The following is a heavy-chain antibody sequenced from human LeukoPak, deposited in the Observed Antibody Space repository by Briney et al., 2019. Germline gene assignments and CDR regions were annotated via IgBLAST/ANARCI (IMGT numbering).Heavy chain of an antibody. CDR2: ISGSGGST. CDR1: GFTFSSYA. Sequence: PGGSLRLSCAASGFTFSSYAMSWVRQAPGKGLEWVSAISGSGGSTYYADSVKGRFTISRDNAKNSLYLQMNSLRAEDTAVYYCARDRNVVVPAATRDVWGKGTTVTVSS. CDR3: ARDRNVVVPAATRDV. D-gene: IGHD2-2*01. J-gene: IGHJ6*04. V-gene: IGHV3-23*01.